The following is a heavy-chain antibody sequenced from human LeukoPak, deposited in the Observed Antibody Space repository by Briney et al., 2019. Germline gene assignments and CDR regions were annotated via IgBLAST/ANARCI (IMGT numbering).Heavy chain of an antibody. J-gene: IGHJ4*02. D-gene: IGHD3-22*01. CDR3: AKGDITMIPD. CDR1: GFTVSNSY. CDR2: IYSGGST. Sequence: GGSLRLSCAASGFTVSNSYMSWVRQAPGKGLEWVSVIYSGGSTYYADSVKGRSTISRDNSKNTLYLQMNSLRAEDTAVYYCAKGDITMIPDWGQGTLVTVSS. V-gene: IGHV3-53*01.